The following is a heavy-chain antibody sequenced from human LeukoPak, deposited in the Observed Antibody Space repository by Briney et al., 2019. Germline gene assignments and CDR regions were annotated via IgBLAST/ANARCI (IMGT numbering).Heavy chain of an antibody. CDR3: ARTRMYRGKGQQLVDSDY. V-gene: IGHV1-69*01. D-gene: IGHD6-13*01. CDR1: GGTFSSYA. CDR2: IIPIFGTA. J-gene: IGHJ4*02. Sequence: ASVKVSCKASGGTFSSYAISWVRQAPGQGLEWMGGIIPIFGTANYAQKFQGRVTITADEATSTAYMELSSLRSEDTAVYYCARTRMYRGKGQQLVDSDYWGQGTLVTVSS.